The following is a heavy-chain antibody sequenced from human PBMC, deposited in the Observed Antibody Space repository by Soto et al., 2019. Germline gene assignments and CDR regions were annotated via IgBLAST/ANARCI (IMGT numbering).Heavy chain of an antibody. D-gene: IGHD3-10*01. J-gene: IGHJ4*02. V-gene: IGHV3-23*01. CDR1: GFAFKSFG. CDR2: ITSGAGTT. CDR3: VKDRRITCL. Sequence: EVQLLESGGGLVQSGASLRLSCAASGFAFKSFGMTWVRQAPGKGLEWVSGITSGAGTTYYTAPVKGRFNISRDDSKVMLYLKMDSMGVDDRAGSYCVKDRRITCLGGQGALVTVSS.